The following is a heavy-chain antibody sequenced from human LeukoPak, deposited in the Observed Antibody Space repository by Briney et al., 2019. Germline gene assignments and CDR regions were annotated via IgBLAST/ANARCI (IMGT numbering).Heavy chain of an antibody. V-gene: IGHV3-48*03. J-gene: IGHJ3*02. CDR3: ASGVHYTSGWIDI. CDR2: ISSSGSTI. CDR1: GFTFRSNE. Sequence: GGSLRLSCAASGFTFRSNEMNWVRQAPGKGLEWLSYISSSGSTIHYVDSVKGRFTISRDNAKNSLFPQMNSLRAEDTAVYYCASGVHYTSGWIDIWGQGTMVTVSS. D-gene: IGHD6-19*01.